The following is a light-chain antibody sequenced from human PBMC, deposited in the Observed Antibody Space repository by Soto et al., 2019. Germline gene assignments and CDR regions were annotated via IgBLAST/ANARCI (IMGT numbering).Light chain of an antibody. CDR3: QQYHSYPYT. CDR2: KSS. J-gene: IGKJ2*01. Sequence: DIQMTQSPSTLSASVGDSVTITCRASQSISPWLAWHQQKPGKAPKLLIYKSSTLEGGVPSRFSGSGSGTEFTLTISSLQPDDSATYTCQQYHSYPYTFGQGARLEIK. CDR1: QSISPW. V-gene: IGKV1-5*03.